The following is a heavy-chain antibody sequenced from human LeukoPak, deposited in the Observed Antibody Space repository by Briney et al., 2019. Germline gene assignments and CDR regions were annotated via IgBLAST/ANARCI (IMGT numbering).Heavy chain of an antibody. CDR2: ISGSGGST. CDR1: GFTFSSYA. V-gene: IGHV3-23*01. CDR3: AKEPYYYDSSGYHHRLGAFDI. J-gene: IGHJ3*02. Sequence: GGSLRLSCAASGFTFSSYAMSWVRQAPGEGLEWVSAISGSGGSTYYADSVKGRFTISRDNSKNTLYLQMNSLRAEDTAVYYCAKEPYYYDSSGYHHRLGAFDIWGQGTMVTVSS. D-gene: IGHD3-22*01.